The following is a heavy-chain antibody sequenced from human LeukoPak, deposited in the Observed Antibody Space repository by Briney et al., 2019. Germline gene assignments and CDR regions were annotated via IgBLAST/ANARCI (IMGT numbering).Heavy chain of an antibody. CDR2: ISYDGSNK. D-gene: IGHD3-3*01. CDR1: GFTFSSYA. Sequence: GSLRLSCAASGFTFSSYAMHWVRQAPGKGLEWVAVISYDGSNKYYADSVKGRFTISRDNSKNTLYLQMNSLGAEDTAVYYCARGGRITIFGVVTLFDYWGQGTLVTVSS. J-gene: IGHJ4*02. CDR3: ARGGRITIFGVVTLFDY. V-gene: IGHV3-30*04.